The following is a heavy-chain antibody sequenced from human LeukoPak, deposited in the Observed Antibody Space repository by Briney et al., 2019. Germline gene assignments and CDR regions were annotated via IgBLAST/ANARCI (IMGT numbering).Heavy chain of an antibody. J-gene: IGHJ4*02. V-gene: IGHV1-69*04. D-gene: IGHD1-26*01. CDR1: GGTFSSYA. CDR2: IIPILGIA. Sequence: ASVKVSCKASGGTFSSYAISWVRQAPGQGLEWMGRIIPILGIANYAQKFQGRVTMTRDTSISTAYMELSRLRSDDTAVYYCASGSYIDYWGQGTLVTVSS. CDR3: ASGSYIDY.